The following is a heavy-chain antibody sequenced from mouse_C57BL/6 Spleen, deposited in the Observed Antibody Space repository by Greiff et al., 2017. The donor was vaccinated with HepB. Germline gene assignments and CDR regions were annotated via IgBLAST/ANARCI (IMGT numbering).Heavy chain of an antibody. CDR1: GFTFSSYG. Sequence: VQLKESGGDLVKPGGSLKLSCAASGFTFSSYGMSWVRQTPDKRLEWVATISSGGSYTYYPDSVKGRFTISRDNAKNTLYLQMSSLKSEDTAMYYCARLYSNYGDYAMDYWGQGTSVTVSS. V-gene: IGHV5-6*01. D-gene: IGHD2-5*01. CDR2: ISSGGSYT. CDR3: ARLYSNYGDYAMDY. J-gene: IGHJ4*01.